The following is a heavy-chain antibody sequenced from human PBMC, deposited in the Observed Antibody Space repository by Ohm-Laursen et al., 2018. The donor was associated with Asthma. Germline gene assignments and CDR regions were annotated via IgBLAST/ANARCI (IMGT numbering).Heavy chain of an antibody. D-gene: IGHD3-10*01. Sequence: SLRLSCAASGFTFSSYAMHWVRQAPGKGLEWVAVISYDGSNKYYADSVKGRFTISRDNSKNTLYLQMNSLRAEDTAVYYCARGILWFGELLGAFDIWGQGTMVTVSS. J-gene: IGHJ3*02. CDR2: ISYDGSNK. V-gene: IGHV3-30-3*01. CDR3: ARGILWFGELLGAFDI. CDR1: GFTFSSYA.